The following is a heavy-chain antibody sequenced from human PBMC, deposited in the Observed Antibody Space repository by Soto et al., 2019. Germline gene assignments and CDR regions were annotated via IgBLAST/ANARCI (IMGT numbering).Heavy chain of an antibody. CDR2: LSGSGGST. CDR1: GFTFSSYA. V-gene: IGHV3-23*01. J-gene: IGHJ4*02. D-gene: IGHD2-2*01. CDR3: ARPNLYCSSTSCYDY. Sequence: GGSLRLSCAASGFTFSSYAMSWVRQAPGKGLEWVSALSGSGGSTYYADSVKGRFTISRDNSKNTLYLQMNSLRAGDTAVYYCARPNLYCSSTSCYDYWGQGTLVTVSS.